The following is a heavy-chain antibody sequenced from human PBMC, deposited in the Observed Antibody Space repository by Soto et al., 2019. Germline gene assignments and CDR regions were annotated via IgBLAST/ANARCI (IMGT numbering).Heavy chain of an antibody. V-gene: IGHV3-7*01. Sequence: GGSLRLSCVASGFTFTSYWMSRVRQAPGKGLEWVANIKGDGSEKKYVDSVKGRFTISRDNAHNSVSLQMNSLRAEDTALYYCGRDEVRNGVGVWGQGTTVTVSS. CDR3: GRDEVRNGVGV. CDR2: IKGDGSEK. J-gene: IGHJ6*02. CDR1: GFTFTSYW.